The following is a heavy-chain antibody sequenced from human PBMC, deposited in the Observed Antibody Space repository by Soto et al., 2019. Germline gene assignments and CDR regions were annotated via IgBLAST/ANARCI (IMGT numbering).Heavy chain of an antibody. V-gene: IGHV3-11*01. CDR1: GFIFSDYY. CDR2: ISSSGTTI. J-gene: IGHJ4*02. D-gene: IGHD1-26*01. CDR3: ARPDQWELNFQY. Sequence: QVQLVESGGGLVKTGGSLRLSCAASGFIFSDYYMSWIRQAPGKGLEWVSYISSSGTTIYYADSVKGRFTISRDNAMNSLYLQMNSLRAEHTAVYYCARPDQWELNFQYWGQGALVTVSS.